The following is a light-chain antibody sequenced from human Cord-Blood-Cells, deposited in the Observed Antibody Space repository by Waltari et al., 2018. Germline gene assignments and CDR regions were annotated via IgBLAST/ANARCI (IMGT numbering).Light chain of an antibody. V-gene: IGLV3-1*01. CDR3: QAWDSSTDAV. J-gene: IGLJ7*01. CDR2: QDS. Sequence: SNELTQPPSVSVSPGQTASITCSGDKLGDKYACWYQQKPGQSPVLVIYQDSKRPSGIPERFSGSNAGNTATLPISGTQAMDEADYYCQAWDSSTDAVFGGGTQLPVL. CDR1: KLGDKY.